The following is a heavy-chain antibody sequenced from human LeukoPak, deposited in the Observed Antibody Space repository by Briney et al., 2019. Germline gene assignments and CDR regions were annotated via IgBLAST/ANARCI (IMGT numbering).Heavy chain of an antibody. CDR3: ARDRGYSNFDY. V-gene: IGHV3-7*01. D-gene: IGHD4-11*01. Sequence: QSGGSLRLSCAASGFTFSNYWMSWVRQAPGKGLEWVANMKEDGSEKNYVDSVKGRFTISRDYAQDSLYLQMNSLRAEDTAVYYCARDRGYSNFDYWGQGTLVTVSS. J-gene: IGHJ4*02. CDR2: MKEDGSEK. CDR1: GFTFSNYW.